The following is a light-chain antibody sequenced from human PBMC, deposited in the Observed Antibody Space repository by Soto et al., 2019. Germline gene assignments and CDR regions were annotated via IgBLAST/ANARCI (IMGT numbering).Light chain of an antibody. CDR1: QSLITRY. J-gene: IGKJ5*01. CDR3: QPYGTSPT. CDR2: GAS. Sequence: EIVLTQSPGTLSLFPGERATLSCRASQSLITRYLACYQQRPGQAPRLLIYGASSRATGIPDRFSVSGSGTDFTLTISRLEPEDFAVYSCQPYGTSPTFGQGTRLEIK. V-gene: IGKV3-20*01.